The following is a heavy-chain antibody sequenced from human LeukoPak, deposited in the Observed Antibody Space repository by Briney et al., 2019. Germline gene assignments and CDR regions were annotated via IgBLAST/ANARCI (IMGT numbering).Heavy chain of an antibody. CDR2: INPNSGGT. CDR3: ARVGCTNINCLNWFDP. Sequence: ASVKVSCKASGYTFTDYYLHWVRQAPGQGLEWMGWINPNSGGTKYAQKFQGRDTMTRDTSISTAYMELSRLRSDDTAVYYCARVGCTNINCLNWFDPWGQGTLAIVSS. J-gene: IGHJ5*02. V-gene: IGHV1-2*02. D-gene: IGHD2-8*01. CDR1: GYTFTDYY.